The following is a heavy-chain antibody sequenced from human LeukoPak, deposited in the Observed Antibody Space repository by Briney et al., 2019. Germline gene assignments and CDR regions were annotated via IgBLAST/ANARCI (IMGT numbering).Heavy chain of an antibody. CDR1: GFTFSSYG. CDR2: IWYDGSNK. J-gene: IGHJ4*02. Sequence: GGSLRLPCAASGFTFSSYGMHWVRQAPGKGLEWVAVIWYDGSNKYYADSVKGRFTISRDNSKNTLYLQMNSLRAEDTAVYYCARDLGEGILTGLDYWGQGTLVTVSS. CDR3: ARDLGEGILTGLDY. V-gene: IGHV3-33*01. D-gene: IGHD3-9*01.